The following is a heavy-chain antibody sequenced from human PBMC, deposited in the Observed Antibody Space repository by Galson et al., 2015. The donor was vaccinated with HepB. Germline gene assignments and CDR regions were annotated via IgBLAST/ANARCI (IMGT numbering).Heavy chain of an antibody. CDR3: ARESADYDILTGYYYYMDV. J-gene: IGHJ6*03. D-gene: IGHD3-9*01. CDR1: GGSISSGSYY. V-gene: IGHV4-61*02. Sequence: TLSLTCTVSGGSISSGSYYWSWIRQPAGKGLEWIGRIYTSGSTNYNPSLKSRVTMSVDTSKNQFSLKLSSVTAADTAVYYCARESADYDILTGYYYYMDVWGKGTTVTVSS. CDR2: IYTSGST.